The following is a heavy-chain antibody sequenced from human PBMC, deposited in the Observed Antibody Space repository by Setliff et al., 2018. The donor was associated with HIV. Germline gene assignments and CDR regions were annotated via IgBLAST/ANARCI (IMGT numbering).Heavy chain of an antibody. J-gene: IGHJ6*03. CDR2: IYTSGST. V-gene: IGHV4-61*02. D-gene: IGHD3-22*01. CDR1: GGSISSGSYY. Sequence: NPSETLSLTCTVSGGSISSGSYYWSWIRQPAGKGLEWIGRIYTSGSTNYNPSLKSLVTISVDTSKNQFSLKLRSVTAADTAVYYCARETYYYDNPQYYYYYMDVWGKGTTVTVSS. CDR3: ARETYYYDNPQYYYYYMDV.